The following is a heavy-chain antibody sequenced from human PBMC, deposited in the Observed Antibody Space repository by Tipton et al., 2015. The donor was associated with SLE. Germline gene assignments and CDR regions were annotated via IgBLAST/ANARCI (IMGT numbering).Heavy chain of an antibody. CDR2: INHSGST. Sequence: TLSLTCAVYGGSFSGYYWSWIRQPPGKGLEWIGEINHSGSTNYNPSLKSRITISVDTSKNQFSLKLSSVTAADTAVYYCARDKSYRSSTSCDFWYFDLWGRGTLVTVSS. CDR3: ARDKSYRSSTSCDFWYFDL. J-gene: IGHJ2*01. V-gene: IGHV4-34*01. CDR1: GGSFSGYY. D-gene: IGHD2-2*01.